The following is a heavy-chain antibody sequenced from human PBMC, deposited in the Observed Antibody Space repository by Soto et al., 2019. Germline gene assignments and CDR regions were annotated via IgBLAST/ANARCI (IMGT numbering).Heavy chain of an antibody. CDR3: ARHGMANLYYYYGMDV. Sequence: PGESLKISCKGSGYSFTSYWIGWVRQMPGKGLEWMGIIYPGDSDTRYSPSFQGQVTISADKSISTAYLQWSSLKASDTAMYSCARHGMANLYYYYGMDVWGQGTTVTVSS. D-gene: IGHD5-12*01. J-gene: IGHJ6*02. CDR2: IYPGDSDT. V-gene: IGHV5-51*01. CDR1: GYSFTSYW.